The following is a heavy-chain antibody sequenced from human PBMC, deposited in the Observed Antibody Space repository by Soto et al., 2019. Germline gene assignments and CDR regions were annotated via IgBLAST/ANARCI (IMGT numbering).Heavy chain of an antibody. V-gene: IGHV1-18*01. CDR3: ARHYSASSAFYYVGGAVISYFDY. D-gene: IGHD3-22*01. J-gene: IGHJ4*02. Sequence: QVQLVQSGAEVKKPGASVKVSCKASGYTFTSYGISWVRQAPGQGLEWMGWISAYNGNTNYAQKLQGRVTMTTDTATSTAYMELRSLRSDDTAVYSCARHYSASSAFYYVGGAVISYFDYWGQGTLVTVSS. CDR1: GYTFTSYG. CDR2: ISAYNGNT.